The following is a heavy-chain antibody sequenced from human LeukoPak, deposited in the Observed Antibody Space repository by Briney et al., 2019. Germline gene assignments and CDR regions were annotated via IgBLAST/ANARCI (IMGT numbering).Heavy chain of an antibody. Sequence: SETLSLTCTVSGGSISSYYWNWIRQPAGKGLEWIGRIHISGSTNYNPSLKSRVTISVDTSKNQFSLNLSSVTAADTAVYFCARRGVVTASPFDYWGQGTLVTVSS. D-gene: IGHD2-21*02. CDR1: GGSISSYY. V-gene: IGHV4-4*07. CDR2: IHISGST. J-gene: IGHJ4*02. CDR3: ARRGVVTASPFDY.